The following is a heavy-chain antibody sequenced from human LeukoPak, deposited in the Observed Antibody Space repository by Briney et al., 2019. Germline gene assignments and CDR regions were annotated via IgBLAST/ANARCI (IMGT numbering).Heavy chain of an antibody. CDR3: ARVYGGQGDY. Sequence: SETLSLTCAVYGGSFSGYYWSWIRQPPGKGLEWIGEINHSGSTNYNPSLKSRVTISVDTSKNQFSLKLSSVTAADTAVYYCARVYGGQGDYWGQGTLVTVSS. V-gene: IGHV4-34*01. CDR1: GGSFSGYY. D-gene: IGHD4-23*01. CDR2: INHSGST. J-gene: IGHJ4*02.